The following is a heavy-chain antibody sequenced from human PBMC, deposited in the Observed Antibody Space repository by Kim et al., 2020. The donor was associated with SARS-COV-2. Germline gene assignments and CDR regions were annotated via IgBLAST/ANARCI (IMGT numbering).Heavy chain of an antibody. J-gene: IGHJ6*02. CDR1: GFTFSSYS. Sequence: GGSLRLSCAASGFTFSSYSINWVRQAPGKGLEWVSSISSSSSYIYYADSVKGRFTISRDNAKNSLYLQMNSLRAEDTAVYYCARAPYVYIWGSYRGDYYYYGMDVWGQGTTVTVSS. CDR2: ISSSSSYI. D-gene: IGHD3-16*02. V-gene: IGHV3-21*01. CDR3: ARAPYVYIWGSYRGDYYYYGMDV.